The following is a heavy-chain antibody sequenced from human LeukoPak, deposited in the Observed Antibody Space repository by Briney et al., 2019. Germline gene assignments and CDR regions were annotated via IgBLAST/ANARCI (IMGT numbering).Heavy chain of an antibody. Sequence: ASVKVSCKASGYTFTSYAMHWVRQAPGQRLEWMGWIYAGNGNTKYSQEFQGRVTITRDTSASTAYMELSSLRSEDTAVYYCARALSGITIFGVVWGSWFDPWGQGTLVTVSS. CDR1: GYTFTSYA. CDR3: ARALSGITIFGVVWGSWFDP. CDR2: IYAGNGNT. V-gene: IGHV1-3*03. J-gene: IGHJ5*02. D-gene: IGHD3-3*01.